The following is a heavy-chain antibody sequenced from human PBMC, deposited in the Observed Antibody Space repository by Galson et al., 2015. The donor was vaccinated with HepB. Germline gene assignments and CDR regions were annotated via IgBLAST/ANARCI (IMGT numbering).Heavy chain of an antibody. CDR1: GFTFSSHW. D-gene: IGHD1-26*01. V-gene: IGHV3-74*01. CDR2: INSDGSSV. CDR3: ARDSVGATRGERLDY. Sequence: SLRLSCAASGFTFSSHWMHWVRQAPGKGLVWVSRINSDGSSVTYADSVKGRFTISRDNSKNTLYLQMNSLRAEDTAVYYCARDSVGATRGERLDYWGQGTLVTVSS. J-gene: IGHJ4*02.